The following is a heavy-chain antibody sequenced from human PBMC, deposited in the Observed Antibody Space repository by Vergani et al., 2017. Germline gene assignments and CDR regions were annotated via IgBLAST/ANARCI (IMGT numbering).Heavy chain of an antibody. CDR1: GDSISSGYY. V-gene: IGHV4-38-2*01. J-gene: IGHJ4*02. CDR3: ASTIYSSSWYGDY. CDR2: IYHSGST. D-gene: IGHD6-13*01. Sequence: QVQLQESGPGLVKPSETLSLTCAVSGDSISSGYYWGWIRQPPGKGLEWIGSIYHSGSTYYNPSLKSRVTISVDTSKNQFSLKLSSVTAADTAVYYCASTIYSSSWYGDYWGQGTLVTVSS.